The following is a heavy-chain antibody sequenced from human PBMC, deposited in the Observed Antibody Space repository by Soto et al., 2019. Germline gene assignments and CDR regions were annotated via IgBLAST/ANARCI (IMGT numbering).Heavy chain of an antibody. Sequence: SQTLSLTCAISGGSVSSNSAAWNWIRQSPSRGLEWLGRTYYRSKWYNDYAVSVKSRITINPDTSKNQFSLQLNSVTPEDTAVYYCARETTVSLGYYYYYGMDVWGQGTTVTVSS. V-gene: IGHV6-1*01. CDR1: GGSVSSNSAA. D-gene: IGHD3-16*02. CDR2: TYYRSKWYN. CDR3: ARETTVSLGYYYYYGMDV. J-gene: IGHJ6*02.